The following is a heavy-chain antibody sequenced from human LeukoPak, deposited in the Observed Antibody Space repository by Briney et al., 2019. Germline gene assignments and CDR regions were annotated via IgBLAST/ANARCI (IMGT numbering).Heavy chain of an antibody. CDR3: ARERYYYDSSSYSYPDY. D-gene: IGHD3-22*01. CDR1: GFTFSSYG. CDR2: IWYDGSNK. V-gene: IGHV3-33*01. Sequence: GGSLRLSCAASGFTFSSYGMHWVRQAPGKGLEWVAVIWYDGSNKYYADSVKGRFTISRDNSKNTLYLQMNSLRAEDTAVYYCARERYYYDSSSYSYPDYWGQGTLVTVSS. J-gene: IGHJ4*02.